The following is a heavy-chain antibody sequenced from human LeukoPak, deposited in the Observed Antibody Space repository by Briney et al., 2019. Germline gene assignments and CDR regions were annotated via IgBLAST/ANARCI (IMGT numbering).Heavy chain of an antibody. CDR1: GFTFSSYG. CDR2: IWYDGSNK. Sequence: GSLRLSCAASGFTFSSYGMHWVRQAPGKGLEWVAVIWYDGSNKYYADSMKGRFTISRDNSKNTLYLQMNSLRAEDTAVYYCASDYYDFWSGYLGGYYYYGMDVWGQGTTVTVSS. D-gene: IGHD3-3*01. J-gene: IGHJ6*02. V-gene: IGHV3-33*01. CDR3: ASDYYDFWSGYLGGYYYYGMDV.